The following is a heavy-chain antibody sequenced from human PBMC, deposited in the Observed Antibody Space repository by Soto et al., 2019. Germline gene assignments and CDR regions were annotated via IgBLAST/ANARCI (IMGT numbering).Heavy chain of an antibody. CDR1: GDSITSNH. CDR3: ARVSMSTVSWGFDP. V-gene: IGHV4-59*01. Sequence: LSLTCAVSGDSITSNHWNWIRQPPGRGLEWIGYIYNSGTTKYNPSLKSRVIISVDTSKNQLSLKLSSVTAADTAVYYCARVSMSTVSWGFDPWGQGTLVTVSS. D-gene: IGHD4-4*01. CDR2: IYNSGTT. J-gene: IGHJ5*02.